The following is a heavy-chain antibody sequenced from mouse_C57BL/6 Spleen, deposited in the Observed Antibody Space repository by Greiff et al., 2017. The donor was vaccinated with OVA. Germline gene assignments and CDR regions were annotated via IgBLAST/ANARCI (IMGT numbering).Heavy chain of an antibody. D-gene: IGHD2-3*01. CDR3: ARWGIYDGYYYFDY. Sequence: QVQLQQSGAELVKPGASVKISCKASGYAFSSYWMNWVKQRPGKGLEWIGQIYPGDGDTNYNGKFKGKATLTADKSSSTAYMQLSSLTSEDSAVYFCARWGIYDGYYYFDYWGQGTTLTVSS. CDR1: GYAFSSYW. J-gene: IGHJ2*01. CDR2: IYPGDGDT. V-gene: IGHV1-80*01.